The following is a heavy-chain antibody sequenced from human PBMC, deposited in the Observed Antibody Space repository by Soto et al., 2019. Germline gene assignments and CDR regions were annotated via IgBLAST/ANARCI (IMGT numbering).Heavy chain of an antibody. CDR3: ARPKGIAPAVWYFDL. J-gene: IGHJ2*01. Sequence: QVQLQESGPGLVKPSETLSLTCTVSGDFISSHYWSWIRQPPGKGLEWIGYVCHDGKTDSSPSLKSRVTISLDTSKNQSSLRLTSVTAAAHAVYYCARPKGIAPAVWYFDLWGRGTLVTVSS. D-gene: IGHD2-15*01. V-gene: IGHV4-59*08. CDR2: VCHDGKT. CDR1: GDFISSHY.